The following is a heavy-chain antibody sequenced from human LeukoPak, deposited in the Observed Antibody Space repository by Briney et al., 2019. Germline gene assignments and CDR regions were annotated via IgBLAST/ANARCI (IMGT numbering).Heavy chain of an antibody. CDR3: AIINSRKYYFDY. Sequence: SETLSLTCAVSGYSISSGYYWGWIRQPPGKGLEWIGSIYHSGSTYYNPSLKSRVTISVDTSKNQFSLKLSSVTAADTAVYYCAIINSRKYYFDYWGQEPWSPSPQ. V-gene: IGHV4-38-2*01. J-gene: IGHJ4*01. D-gene: IGHD6-13*01. CDR1: GYSISSGYY. CDR2: IYHSGST.